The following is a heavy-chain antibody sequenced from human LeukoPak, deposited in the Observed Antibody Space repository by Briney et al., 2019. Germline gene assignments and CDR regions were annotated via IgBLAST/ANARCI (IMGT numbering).Heavy chain of an antibody. CDR3: ARVGIAVAQFFDY. V-gene: IGHV3-21*01. CDR1: GFTFSSYR. Sequence: GGSLRLSCAASGFTFSSYRMNWVRQAPGKGLEWVSSITSSCSYIYYADSVKGRFTISRDNAKNSLYLQMNSLRDEDTAVYYCARVGIAVAQFFDYWGQGTLVTVSS. D-gene: IGHD6-19*01. J-gene: IGHJ4*02. CDR2: ITSSCSYI.